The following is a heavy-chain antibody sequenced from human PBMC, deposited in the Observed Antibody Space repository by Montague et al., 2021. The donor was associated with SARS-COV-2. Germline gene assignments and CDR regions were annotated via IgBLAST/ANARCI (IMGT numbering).Heavy chain of an antibody. CDR3: ARGDHPTTASWYFFDS. CDR2: IYSSGNT. J-gene: IGHJ4*02. V-gene: IGHV4-4*07. CDR1: GGSINYYY. Sequence: SETLSLTCTVSGGSINYYYWHWLRQSAGKGLEWIGRIYSSGNTNSNPSLESRVIMSVDSSQNQFSLKLNSVTAADTAVYYCARGDHPTTASWYFFDSGAREPWSPCP. D-gene: IGHD6-13*01.